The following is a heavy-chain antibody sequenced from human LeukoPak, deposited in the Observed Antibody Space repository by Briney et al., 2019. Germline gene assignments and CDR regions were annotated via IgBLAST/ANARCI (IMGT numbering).Heavy chain of an antibody. D-gene: IGHD2-15*01. Sequence: PGGSLRLSCAASGFTFSDYYMSWIRQAPGKGLEWVSYISSSGSTIYYADSVKGRFTISRDNAKNSLYLQMNSLRAEDTAVYYCARDKTHRYCSGGSCYEADWFDPWAREPWSPSPQ. CDR2: ISSSGSTI. V-gene: IGHV3-11*01. CDR3: ARDKTHRYCSGGSCYEADWFDP. J-gene: IGHJ5*02. CDR1: GFTFSDYY.